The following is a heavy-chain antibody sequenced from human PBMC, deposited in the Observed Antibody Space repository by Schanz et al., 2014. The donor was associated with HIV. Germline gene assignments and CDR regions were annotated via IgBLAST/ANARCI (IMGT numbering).Heavy chain of an antibody. V-gene: IGHV3-66*01. J-gene: IGHJ4*02. Sequence: EVHLVESGGGLVQPGGSLRLSCAASGFAVSSNYMSWVRQAPGAGLEWVSVIYSGGSTYYTDSVKGRFNISRDNSKNTLYLQVNSLGAEDTAVYYCARVPPSDSSGYYPFDYWGQGTLVTVSS. CDR2: IYSGGST. CDR1: GFAVSSNY. CDR3: ARVPPSDSSGYYPFDY. D-gene: IGHD3-22*01.